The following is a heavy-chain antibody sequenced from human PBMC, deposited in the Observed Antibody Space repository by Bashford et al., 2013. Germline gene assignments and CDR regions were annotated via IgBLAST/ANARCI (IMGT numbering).Heavy chain of an antibody. V-gene: IGHV4-39*01. J-gene: IGHJ3*02. CDR2: IYYSGST. Sequence: SSETLSLTCTVSGGSISSSSYYWGWIRQPPGKGLEWIGSIYYSGSTYYNPSLKSRVTISVDTSKNQFSLKLSSVTAXDTAVYYCARVRQKXIAGSSDHPMLFDIWGPRDNG. CDR3: ARVRQKXIAGSSDHPMLFDI. D-gene: IGHD6-13*01. CDR1: GGSISSSSYY.